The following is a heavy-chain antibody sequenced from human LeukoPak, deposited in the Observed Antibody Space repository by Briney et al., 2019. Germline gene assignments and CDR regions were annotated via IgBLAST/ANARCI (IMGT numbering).Heavy chain of an antibody. CDR2: IYTSGST. CDR3: ASRFGGTFDY. Sequence: KPSETLSLTCTVSGGSISSGSYYWSWIRQPAGKGLEWIGRIYTSGSTNYNPSLKSRVTISVDTSKNQFSLKLSSVTAADTAVYYCASRFGGTFDYWGQGTLVTVSS. V-gene: IGHV4-61*02. J-gene: IGHJ4*02. D-gene: IGHD3-10*01. CDR1: GGSISSGSYY.